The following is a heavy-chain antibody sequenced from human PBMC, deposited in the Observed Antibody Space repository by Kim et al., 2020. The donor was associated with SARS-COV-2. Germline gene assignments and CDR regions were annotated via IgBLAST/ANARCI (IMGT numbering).Heavy chain of an antibody. V-gene: IGHV1-46*01. D-gene: IGHD6-13*01. CDR3: ARGRLAAALSFDP. J-gene: IGHJ5*02. Sequence: YTQRFQGRVTMTRDTSTSTVYMELSSLRSEDTAVYYFARGRLAAALSFDPWGQGTLVTVSS.